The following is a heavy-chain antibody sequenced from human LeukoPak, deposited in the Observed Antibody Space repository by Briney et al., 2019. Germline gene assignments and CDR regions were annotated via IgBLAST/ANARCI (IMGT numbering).Heavy chain of an antibody. CDR2: INPNSGGT. D-gene: IGHD2-15*01. Sequence: ASVKVSCKASGYTFTGYYMHWVRQAPGQGLEWMGWINPNSGGTNYAQKFQGRVTMTRDTSISTAYMELSRLRSDHTAVYYCARDHRLRYCSGGSCHSSADAFDIWGQGAMVTVSS. V-gene: IGHV1-2*02. CDR3: ARDHRLRYCSGGSCHSSADAFDI. J-gene: IGHJ3*02. CDR1: GYTFTGYY.